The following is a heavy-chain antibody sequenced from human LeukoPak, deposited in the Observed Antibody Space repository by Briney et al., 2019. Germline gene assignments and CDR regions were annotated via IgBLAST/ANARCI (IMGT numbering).Heavy chain of an antibody. J-gene: IGHJ4*02. CDR3: AKAFVRYRSSTSCYYFDY. D-gene: IGHD2-2*01. V-gene: IGHV3-30*18. CDR2: ISYDGSNK. CDR1: GFTFSSYG. Sequence: PGGSLRLSCAASGFTFSSYGMHWVRQAPGKGLEWVAVISYDGSNKYYADSVKGRFTISRDNSKNTLYLQMNSLRAEDTAVYYCAKAFVRYRSSTSCYYFDYWGQGTLVTVSS.